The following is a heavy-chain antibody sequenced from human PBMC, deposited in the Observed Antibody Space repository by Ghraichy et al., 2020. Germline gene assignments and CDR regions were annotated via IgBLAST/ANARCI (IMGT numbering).Heavy chain of an antibody. CDR1: GYTFTSYG. D-gene: IGHD2-2*02. J-gene: IGHJ3*02. Sequence: ASVKVSCKASGYTFTSYGINWVRQAPGQGLEWMGWISTYYGNTHYAQKLQGRVTMTTDTSTSTAYMELSSLTSDDTAVYYCARDASHVTVIVPVAIDDAFDIWGQGTMVTVSS. CDR3: ARDASHVTVIVPVAIDDAFDI. V-gene: IGHV1-18*01. CDR2: ISTYYGNT.